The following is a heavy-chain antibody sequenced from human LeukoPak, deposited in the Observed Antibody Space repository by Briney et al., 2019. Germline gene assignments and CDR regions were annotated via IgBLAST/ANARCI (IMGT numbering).Heavy chain of an antibody. CDR3: GGGFYCGNPLDAFAI. J-gene: IGHJ3*02. CDR2: ISSSGSEI. D-gene: IGHD4-23*01. Sequence: GGSLRLSCAASGFTFSDYYMGWIRQAPGKGLEWIAYISSSGSEIYYTGSVKGRFTISRDNGKNSLYLQINSLRGDDTAVYYCGGGFYCGNPLDAFAIWGQGTLVTVSS. V-gene: IGHV3-11*01. CDR1: GFTFSDYY.